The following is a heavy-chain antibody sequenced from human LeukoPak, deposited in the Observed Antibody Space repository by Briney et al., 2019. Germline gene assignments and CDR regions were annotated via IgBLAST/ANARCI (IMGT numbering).Heavy chain of an antibody. CDR2: IYSGGST. CDR3: ARDRQQIDAFDI. V-gene: IGHV3-66*01. J-gene: IGHJ3*02. Sequence: GGSPRLSCAASGFTVSSNYMSWVRQAPGKGLEWVSVIYSGGSTYYADSVKGRFTISRDNSKNTLYLQMNSLRAEDTAVYYCARDRQQIDAFDIWGQGTMVTVSS. CDR1: GFTVSSNY.